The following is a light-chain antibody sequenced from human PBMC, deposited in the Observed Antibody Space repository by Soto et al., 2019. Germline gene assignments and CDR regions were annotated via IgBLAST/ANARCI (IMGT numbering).Light chain of an antibody. CDR2: DVS. CDR3: NSYTSSSTYV. Sequence: QSVLTQPASVSGSPGQSITISCTGTTSDVGRYNYVSWYQQHPGKAPKLIIYDVSNRPSGVSNRFSGSKSGNTASLTISGLQAEDEADYYCNSYTSSSTYVFGTGTKLTGL. CDR1: TSDVGRYNY. J-gene: IGLJ1*01. V-gene: IGLV2-14*01.